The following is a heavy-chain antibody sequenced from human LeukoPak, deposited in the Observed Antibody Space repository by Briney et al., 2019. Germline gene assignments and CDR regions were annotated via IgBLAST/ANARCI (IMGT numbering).Heavy chain of an antibody. V-gene: IGHV3-72*01. CDR3: ARDTAAALDV. J-gene: IGHJ4*02. Sequence: QAGGSLRLSCAASGFTFSDHYMDWVRQAPGKGLEWVGRTKNKGQSHITDYAASVKGRFFSSRDDSKNSLYLQMNSLQTDDTGIYYCARDTAAALDVWGQGILVTVSS. CDR1: GFTFSDHY. D-gene: IGHD6-6*01. CDR2: TKNKGQSHIT.